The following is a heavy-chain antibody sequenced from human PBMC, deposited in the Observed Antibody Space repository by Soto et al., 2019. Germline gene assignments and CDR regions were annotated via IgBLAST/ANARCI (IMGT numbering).Heavy chain of an antibody. J-gene: IGHJ3*02. CDR3: ARESGGGALDI. CDR1: GFTLSSYS. D-gene: IGHD3-16*01. CDR2: ISGSSTYI. V-gene: IGHV3-21*01. Sequence: EVQLVESGGGLVKPGGSLRLSCAASGFTLSSYSMNWVRQAPGKGLEWVSSISGSSTYIYYAYSVKGRFTISRDNATNSLYLQMNSLRAEDTAVYYCARESGGGALDIWGQGTMVTVSS.